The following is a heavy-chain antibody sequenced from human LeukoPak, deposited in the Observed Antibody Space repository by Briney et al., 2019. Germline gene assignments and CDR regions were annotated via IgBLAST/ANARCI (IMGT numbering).Heavy chain of an antibody. D-gene: IGHD6-19*01. CDR1: GFTVSSNY. J-gene: IGHJ4*02. CDR3: ASWPGGWYGEDS. V-gene: IGHV3-53*01. CDR2: IYGGGST. Sequence: GGSLRLSCAASGFTVSSNYMSWVRQAPGKGLEWVSVIYGGGSTYYADSVKGRFTISRDTFKNTVNLQMNSLRAEDTAVYYCASWPGGWYGEDSWGQGTLVTVSS.